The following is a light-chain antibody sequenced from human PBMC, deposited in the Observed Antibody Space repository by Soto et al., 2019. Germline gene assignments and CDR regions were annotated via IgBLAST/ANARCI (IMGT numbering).Light chain of an antibody. V-gene: IGKV1-5*03. CDR2: KAS. Sequence: DIQMTQSPSTLSASVGDRVTITCRASQSISNWLAWYQQKPGKAPKLLIYKASTLKSGVPSRFSGSGSGTEFTLTISGLQPDDFATYYCQQYMSYSFGQGTKVDIK. J-gene: IGKJ1*01. CDR3: QQYMSYS. CDR1: QSISNW.